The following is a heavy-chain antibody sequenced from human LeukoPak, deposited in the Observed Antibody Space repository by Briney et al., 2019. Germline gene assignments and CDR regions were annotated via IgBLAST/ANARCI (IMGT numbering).Heavy chain of an antibody. CDR2: IYYTGNT. V-gene: IGHV4-39*01. CDR3: ARSRIAIVGPFDY. D-gene: IGHD6-13*01. J-gene: IGHJ4*02. CDR1: AGSINSDTYY. Sequence: SETLSLTCTVSAGSINSDTYYWGWIRQPPGKGLEWIGSIYYTGNTYYNASLNSRVTISVDTSKNQFSLKLSSVTAADTAAYYCARSRIAIVGPFDYWGQGPLVTVSS.